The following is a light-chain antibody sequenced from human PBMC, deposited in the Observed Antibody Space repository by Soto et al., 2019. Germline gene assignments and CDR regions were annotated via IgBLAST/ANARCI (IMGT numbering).Light chain of an antibody. CDR2: DAS. CDR1: QSVSGW. CDR3: LQHHSSPRT. V-gene: IGKV1-5*01. J-gene: IGKJ1*01. Sequence: DIQMTQSPSTLSASVGDTVTVTCRASQSVSGWLAWYQQKPGEAPKLLIYDASALPRGVPSRFRGSGSGTEFILTISSLKPEDSATYYCLQHHSSPRTFGQGTKVDIK.